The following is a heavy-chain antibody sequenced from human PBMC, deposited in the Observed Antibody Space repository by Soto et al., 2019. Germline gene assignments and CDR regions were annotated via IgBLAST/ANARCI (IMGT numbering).Heavy chain of an antibody. CDR2: IYWDDDK. CDR3: AHALGGGSSSYFDC. Sequence: QITLKESGPPLVNPTQTLTLTCTFSGSSLSSSGGGVGWIRQPPGKALEWLAVIYWDDDKRYSPSLNSRITITKDTSKNQVVLTMANMDPVDTATYYCAHALGGGSSSYFDCWGQGTLVTVSS. V-gene: IGHV2-5*02. D-gene: IGHD3-16*01. J-gene: IGHJ4*02. CDR1: GSSLSSSGGG.